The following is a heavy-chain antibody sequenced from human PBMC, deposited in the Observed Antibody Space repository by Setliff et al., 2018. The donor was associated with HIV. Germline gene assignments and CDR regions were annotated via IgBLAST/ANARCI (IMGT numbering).Heavy chain of an antibody. J-gene: IGHJ4*02. CDR1: GGSTSSDT. Sequence: KSSETLSLTCSVSGGSTSSDTWSWVRQPAGRGLEWIGRIFASGNTNYNPSLKSRVTMSVDTSKNQFSLNLNSVTAADTAVYYCARASRYYDSSGYSSYYFDYWGQGTLVTVSS. V-gene: IGHV4-4*07. CDR3: ARASRYYDSSGYSSYYFDY. CDR2: IFASGNT. D-gene: IGHD3-22*01.